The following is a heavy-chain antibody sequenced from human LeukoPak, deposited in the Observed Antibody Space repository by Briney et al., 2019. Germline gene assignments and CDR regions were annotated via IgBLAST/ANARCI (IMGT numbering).Heavy chain of an antibody. V-gene: IGHV3-21*01. CDR3: ARKNQEYLAYCGGDCYLDY. Sequence: GGSLRLSCAASGFTFSSYAMHWVRQAPGKGLEWVSSISSSSSYIYYADSVKGRFTISRDNAKNSLYLQMNSLRAEDTAVYYCARKNQEYLAYCGGDCYLDYWGQGTLVTVSS. CDR1: GFTFSSYA. D-gene: IGHD2-21*02. J-gene: IGHJ4*02. CDR2: ISSSSSYI.